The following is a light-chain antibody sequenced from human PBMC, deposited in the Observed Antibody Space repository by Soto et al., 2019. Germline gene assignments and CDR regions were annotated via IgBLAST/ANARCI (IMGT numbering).Light chain of an antibody. J-gene: IGKJ2*01. V-gene: IGKV3D-15*01. CDR2: GAS. CDR3: QEYNNWPLYS. CDR1: QSIRSN. Sequence: EIVMTQSPATLSVSPGERATLSCRASQSIRSNFAWYQQKPGQAPSLLIYGASTRATGIPARFSGSGSGTKFTLTISSLQSEDFAVYYCQEYNNWPLYSFGQGTKLEIK.